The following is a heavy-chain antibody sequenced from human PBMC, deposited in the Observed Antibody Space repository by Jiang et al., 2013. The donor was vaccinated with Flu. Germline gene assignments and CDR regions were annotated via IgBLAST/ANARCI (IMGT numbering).Heavy chain of an antibody. CDR1: GYSISSGYF. J-gene: IGHJ4*02. CDR3: ARGRAK. V-gene: IGHV4-38-2*01. Sequence: SETLSLTCVASGYSISSGYFWGWIRQPPGGRLEWIGEIYYRGGTTYNPSLKGRVTISIDMPKNQFSLKMKSVTAADTAVYYCARGRAKWGQGTLVTVSS. CDR2: IYYRGGT.